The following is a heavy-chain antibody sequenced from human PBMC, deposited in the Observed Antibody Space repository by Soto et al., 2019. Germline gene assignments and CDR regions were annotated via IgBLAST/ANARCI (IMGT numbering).Heavy chain of an antibody. D-gene: IGHD6-13*01. J-gene: IGHJ4*02. V-gene: IGHV3-33*01. Sequence: PGGSLRLSCAASGFTFSGYGMHWVRQAPGKGLEWVAVIWYDGSNKYYADSVKGRFTISRDDSKNTLYLQMNSLRAEDTAVYYCARGHSSSSWYYFDYWGQGTLVTVSS. CDR2: IWYDGSNK. CDR1: GFTFSGYG. CDR3: ARGHSSSSWYYFDY.